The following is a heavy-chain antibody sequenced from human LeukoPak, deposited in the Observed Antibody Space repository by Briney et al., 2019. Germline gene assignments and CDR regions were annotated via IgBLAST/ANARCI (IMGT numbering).Heavy chain of an antibody. V-gene: IGHV1-2*02. Sequence: ASVKVSCKASGDIFTGYYMHWVRQAPGQGLEWMGWINPNSGGTNYAQKFQGRVTMTRDTSITTAYMELSRLRSDDTAVYYCARVFRSITARLDFDYWGQGTLVTVSS. CDR1: GDIFTGYY. CDR2: INPNSGGT. CDR3: ARVFRSITARLDFDY. J-gene: IGHJ4*02. D-gene: IGHD6-6*01.